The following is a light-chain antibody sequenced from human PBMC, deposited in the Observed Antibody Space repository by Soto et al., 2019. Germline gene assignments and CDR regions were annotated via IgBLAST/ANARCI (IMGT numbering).Light chain of an antibody. V-gene: IGKV3-15*01. CDR3: QQYNNWS. Sequence: EVVMTQSPATLSLSLGETATLSCRASQSVGSNLAWYQQKPGQAPRLLIYAASTRATGIPARFSGSGSGTEFTLTISSLQSEDFAVYYCQQYNNWSFGQGTRLEIK. J-gene: IGKJ5*01. CDR1: QSVGSN. CDR2: AAS.